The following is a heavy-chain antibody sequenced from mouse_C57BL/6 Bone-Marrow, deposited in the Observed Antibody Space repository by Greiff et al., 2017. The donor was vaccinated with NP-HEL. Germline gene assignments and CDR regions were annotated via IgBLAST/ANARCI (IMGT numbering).Heavy chain of an antibody. CDR2: IDPSDSYT. Sequence: VQLQQSGAELVMPGASVKLSCKASGYTFTSYWMHWVKQRPGQGLEWIGEIDPSDSYTNYNQKFKGKSTLTVYKSSSTAYMQLSSLTSEDSAVYYCARGEGTCYYGSNYFDYWGQGTTLTVSS. D-gene: IGHD1-1*01. CDR1: GYTFTSYW. J-gene: IGHJ2*01. CDR3: ARGEGTCYYGSNYFDY. V-gene: IGHV1-69*01.